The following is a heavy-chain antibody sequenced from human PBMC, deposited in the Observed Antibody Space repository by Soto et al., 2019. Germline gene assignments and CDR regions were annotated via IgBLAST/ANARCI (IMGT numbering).Heavy chain of an antibody. D-gene: IGHD4-17*01. Sequence: QVQLVQSGAEVKKPGASVKVSCKVSGYTLNEVAMHWVRQAPGKVLEWLGGFEPDEAETIYAQHFQGRVTMTEDRSTDTVYMELSSLRSEDTAVYFCTTYHGDYNFDHWGQGTLVTVSS. CDR2: FEPDEAET. CDR1: GYTLNEVA. CDR3: TTYHGDYNFDH. V-gene: IGHV1-24*01. J-gene: IGHJ5*02.